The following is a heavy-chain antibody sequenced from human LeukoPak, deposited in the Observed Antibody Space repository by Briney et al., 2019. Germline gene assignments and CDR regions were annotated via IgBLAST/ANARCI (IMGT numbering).Heavy chain of an antibody. Sequence: GGSLRLSCAASGFTFSSYGMHWVRQAPGKGLEWVAFIRYDGSNKYYADSVKGRFTISRDNSKNTLYLQMNSLRAEDTAVYYCAKGRLGPYGGQTLDYWGQGTLVTVSS. J-gene: IGHJ4*02. CDR1: GFTFSSYG. CDR2: IRYDGSNK. D-gene: IGHD4-23*01. CDR3: AKGRLGPYGGQTLDY. V-gene: IGHV3-30*02.